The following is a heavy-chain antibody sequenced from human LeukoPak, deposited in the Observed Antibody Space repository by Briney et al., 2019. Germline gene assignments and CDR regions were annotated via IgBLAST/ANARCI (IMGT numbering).Heavy chain of an antibody. CDR1: EVPLSTSGVD. CDR2: IYWYDDK. J-gene: IGHJ4*02. CDR3: AHNPRYSYGSVPFDY. Sequence: SGPTLVKATQPWTQTYSFTEVPLSTSGVDVGWIRQPPGKALEWLALIYWYDDKRYSPPLKSRLTITKDTSKNQVVLTLNIKKTGDKATYSCAHNPRYSYGSVPFDYWGQGTLVTVSS. V-gene: IGHV2-5*01. D-gene: IGHD5-18*01.